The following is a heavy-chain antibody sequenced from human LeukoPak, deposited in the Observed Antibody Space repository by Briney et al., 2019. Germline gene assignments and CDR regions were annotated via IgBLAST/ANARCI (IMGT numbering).Heavy chain of an antibody. CDR3: AKEAYCGGDCKMGYYFDY. J-gene: IGHJ4*02. CDR2: ISGSGGST. V-gene: IGHV3-23*01. D-gene: IGHD2-21*02. Sequence: PGGSLRLSCATSGFTFSSYAMSWVRQAPGKGLEWVSAISGSGGSTYYADSVKGRFTISGDNSKNTLYLQMNSLRAEDTAVYYCAKEAYCGGDCKMGYYFDYWGQGTLVTVSS. CDR1: GFTFSSYA.